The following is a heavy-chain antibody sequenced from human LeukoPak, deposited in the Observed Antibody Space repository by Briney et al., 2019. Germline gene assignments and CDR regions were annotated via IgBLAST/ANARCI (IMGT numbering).Heavy chain of an antibody. D-gene: IGHD3-10*01. CDR1: GFTFSSYA. J-gene: IGHJ6*03. CDR2: ISWNSGSI. V-gene: IGHV3-9*01. CDR3: AKETGSGSRDAIYYYYYMDV. Sequence: GGSLRLSCAASGFTFSSYAMSWVRQAPGKGLEWVSGISWNSGSIGYADSVKGRFAISRDNAKNSLYLQMNSLRAEDTALYYCAKETGSGSRDAIYYYYYMDVWGKGTTVTISS.